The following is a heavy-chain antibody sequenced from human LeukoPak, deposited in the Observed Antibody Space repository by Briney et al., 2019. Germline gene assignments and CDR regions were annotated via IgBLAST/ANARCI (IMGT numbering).Heavy chain of an antibody. Sequence: SETLSLTCTVSGDPISTYYWSWIRQPPGKGLEWIAYINHKGSTTSNPSLRSRVTISVDTSRNQFSLKLSSVTAADTAVYYCARSRSGYSYDHAAFEIWGQGTMVTVSS. CDR2: INHKGST. CDR1: GDPISTYY. J-gene: IGHJ3*02. V-gene: IGHV4-59*01. CDR3: ARSRSGYSYDHAAFEI. D-gene: IGHD5-18*01.